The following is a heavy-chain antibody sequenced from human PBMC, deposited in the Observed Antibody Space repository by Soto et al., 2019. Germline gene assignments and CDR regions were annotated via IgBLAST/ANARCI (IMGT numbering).Heavy chain of an antibody. CDR2: IDWDDDK. CDR3: ARIKAGYCSGGSCYQTYYYYGMDV. V-gene: IGHV2-70*01. CDR1: GFSLSTSGMC. J-gene: IGHJ6*02. Sequence: SGPTLVNPTQTLTLTCTFSGFSLSTSGMCVSWIRQPPGKALEWLALIDWDDDKYYSTSLKTRLTISKDTSKNQVVLTMTNMDPVDTATYYCARIKAGYCSGGSCYQTYYYYGMDVWGQGTMVTVSS. D-gene: IGHD2-15*01.